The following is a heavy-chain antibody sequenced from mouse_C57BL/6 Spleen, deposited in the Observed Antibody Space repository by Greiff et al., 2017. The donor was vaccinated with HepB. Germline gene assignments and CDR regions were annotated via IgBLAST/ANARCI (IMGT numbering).Heavy chain of an antibody. CDR2: ISSGGSYT. V-gene: IGHV5-6*02. CDR3: ASNYYGSSPHWYFDV. D-gene: IGHD1-1*01. CDR1: GFTFSSYG. Sequence: DVKLVESGGDLVKPGGSLKLSCAASGFTFSSYGMSWVRQTPDKRLEWVATISSGGSYTYYPDSVKGRFTISRDNAKNTLYLQMSSLKSEDTAMYYCASNYYGSSPHWYFDVWGTGTTVTVSS. J-gene: IGHJ1*03.